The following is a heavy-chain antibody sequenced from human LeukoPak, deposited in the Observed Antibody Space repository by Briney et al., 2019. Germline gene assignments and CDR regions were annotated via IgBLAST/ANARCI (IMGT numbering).Heavy chain of an antibody. D-gene: IGHD2-2*02. CDR1: GGSISSSSYY. Sequence: SETLSLTCTVSGGSISSSSYYWGWIRRPPGKGLEWIGSIYYSGSTYYNPSLKSRVTISVDTSKNQFSLKLSSVTAADTAVYYCARRIVVVPAAIPYDAFDIWGQGTMVTVSS. CDR3: ARRIVVVPAAIPYDAFDI. J-gene: IGHJ3*02. V-gene: IGHV4-39*07. CDR2: IYYSGST.